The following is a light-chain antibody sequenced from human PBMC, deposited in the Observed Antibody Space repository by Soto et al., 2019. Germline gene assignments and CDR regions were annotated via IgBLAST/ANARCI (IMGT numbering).Light chain of an antibody. CDR3: LQDYNYPLT. CDR2: DAS. J-gene: IGKJ4*01. Sequence: DIQMTQSPSTLSASVGDRVTITCRASRSISNWLAWFQQKPGKAPNLLIYDASSLKSGVLSRFSGSGSGTDFTLTISSLQPEDFATYYCLQDYNYPLTFGGGTKVDIK. CDR1: RSISNW. V-gene: IGKV1-5*01.